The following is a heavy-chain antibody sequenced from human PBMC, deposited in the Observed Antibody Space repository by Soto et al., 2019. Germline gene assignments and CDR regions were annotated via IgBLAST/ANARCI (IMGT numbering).Heavy chain of an antibody. Sequence: PGGSLRLSCAASGFTLSNYWMSWVRQAPGKGLEWVANIKEDGSERYYVDSVKGRFTISRDNAKNSLYLQMTSLRPEDTAVYYCTRGHPSIYNYWGQGTLATVSS. V-gene: IGHV3-7*01. J-gene: IGHJ4*02. CDR1: GFTLSNYW. CDR3: TRGHPSIYNY. D-gene: IGHD4-4*01. CDR2: IKEDGSER.